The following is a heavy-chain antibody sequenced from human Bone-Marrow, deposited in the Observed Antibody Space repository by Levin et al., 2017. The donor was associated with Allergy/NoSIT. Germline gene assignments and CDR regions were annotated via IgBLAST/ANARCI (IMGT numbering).Heavy chain of an antibody. CDR2: IYNSGNT. CDR1: GGSITSGGYY. V-gene: IGHV4-31*03. J-gene: IGHJ4*02. Sequence: SQTLSLTCTVSGGSITSGGYYWSWIRQRPGKGLEWLGYIYNSGNTYYNPSLGSRVNMSVDTSKTQFSLRLNSVTAADTAVFYCARRGRTWLQLRGFGYWGQGTRVTVSS. D-gene: IGHD5-24*01. CDR3: ARRGRTWLQLRGFGY.